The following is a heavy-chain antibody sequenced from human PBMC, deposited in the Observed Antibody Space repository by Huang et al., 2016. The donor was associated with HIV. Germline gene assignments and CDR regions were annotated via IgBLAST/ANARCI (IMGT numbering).Heavy chain of an antibody. Sequence: QVQLVQSGAEVKKPGASVKVSCKVSGYTLSELSMHWVRQAPGKGLKWIGVIDPGDGETIYAQKFQGRVTSTEDTSTGTAYMELSSLRSEDTAVYYCATVYLRFRNHDSGDYYFDYWDQGTLVTVSS. CDR3: ATVYLRFRNHDSGDYYFDY. CDR1: GYTLSELS. D-gene: IGHD3-22*01. CDR2: IDPGDGET. J-gene: IGHJ4*02. V-gene: IGHV1-24*01.